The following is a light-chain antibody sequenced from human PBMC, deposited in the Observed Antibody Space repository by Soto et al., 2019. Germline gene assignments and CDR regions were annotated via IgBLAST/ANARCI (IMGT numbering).Light chain of an antibody. CDR1: QSVSSNY. CDR2: GAS. V-gene: IGKV3-20*01. J-gene: IGKJ1*01. CDR3: QQYGSSPWT. Sequence: EIVLTQSPGTLSLSPGARDTLSCRASQSVSSNYLAWFQQKPGQAPRLLIYGASSRATGIPDRFSGSGSGTDFTLTISRLEPEDFAMYYCQQYGSSPWTFGQGTKVDIK.